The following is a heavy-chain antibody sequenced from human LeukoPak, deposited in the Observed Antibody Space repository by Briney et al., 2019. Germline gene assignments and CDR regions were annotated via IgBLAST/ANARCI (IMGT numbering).Heavy chain of an antibody. D-gene: IGHD3-22*01. Sequence: PGGSLRLSCAASGFTFSSYAMSWVRQAPGKGLEWVSAISGSGGNTYYADSVKGRFTISRDNSKNTLYLQMNSLRAEDTAVYFCAKGGLTYCDSSGFTPFYSYYYMDVWGKGTTVTISS. CDR2: ISGSGGNT. V-gene: IGHV3-23*01. CDR1: GFTFSSYA. CDR3: AKGGLTYCDSSGFTPFYSYYYMDV. J-gene: IGHJ6*03.